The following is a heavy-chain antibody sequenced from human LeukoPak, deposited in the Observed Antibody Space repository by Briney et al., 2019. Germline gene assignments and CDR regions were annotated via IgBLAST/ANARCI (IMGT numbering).Heavy chain of an antibody. J-gene: IGHJ6*02. CDR2: ISGSGGST. CDR1: GFTFSSYA. Sequence: GGSLRLSCAASGFTFSSYAMSWVRQAPGKGLEWVSAISGSGGSTYYADPVKGRFTISRDNSKNTLYLQMNSLRAEDTAVYYCAKITRAPLRTYYYGMDVWGQGTTVTVSS. D-gene: IGHD1-1*01. V-gene: IGHV3-23*01. CDR3: AKITRAPLRTYYYGMDV.